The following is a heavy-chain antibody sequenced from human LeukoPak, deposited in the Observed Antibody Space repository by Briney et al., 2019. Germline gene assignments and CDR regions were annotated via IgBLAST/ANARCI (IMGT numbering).Heavy chain of an antibody. CDR1: GGSISSYY. V-gene: IGHV4-59*01. CDR2: IYYSGST. D-gene: IGHD3-16*01. J-gene: IGHJ4*02. CDR3: ARDRGWGIDY. Sequence: SETLSLTCTVSGGSISSYYWSWIRQPPGKGLEWIGYIYYSGSTKYNPSLKSRGTISVDTSKSQFSLKLSSVTVADTAVYYCARDRGWGIDYWGQGTLVTVSS.